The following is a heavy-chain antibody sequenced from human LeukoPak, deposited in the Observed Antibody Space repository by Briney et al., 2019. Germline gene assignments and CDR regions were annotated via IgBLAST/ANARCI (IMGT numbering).Heavy chain of an antibody. D-gene: IGHD6-13*01. CDR1: GGSISSSNNY. CDR2: IYYSGST. CDR3: ARKIAAAPTPYYYYYGMDV. J-gene: IGHJ6*02. Sequence: SETLSLTCTVSGGSISSSNNYWGWIRQPPGKGLEWIVSIYYSGSTYYNPSLKSRVTVSVDTSKNQFSLRLSSVTAADTAVYYCARKIAAAPTPYYYYYGMDVWGQGTTVTVSS. V-gene: IGHV4-39*01.